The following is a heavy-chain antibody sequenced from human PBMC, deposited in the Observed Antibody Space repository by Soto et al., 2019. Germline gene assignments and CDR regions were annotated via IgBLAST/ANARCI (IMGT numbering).Heavy chain of an antibody. J-gene: IGHJ3*02. CDR3: TTTRTGTNVLDN. Sequence: EVQLVESGGGLVEPGGSLRLSCAASGITFSKAWMNWVRKAPGKGLEYIGRIRSKTDGGTTEYAAPVEGRFTVSRDDSKNTLYLQMRGMKAEDTAVYYCTTTRTGTNVLDNWGQGTLVSVSS. CDR2: IRSKTDGGTT. D-gene: IGHD2-8*01. V-gene: IGHV3-15*01. CDR1: GITFSKAW.